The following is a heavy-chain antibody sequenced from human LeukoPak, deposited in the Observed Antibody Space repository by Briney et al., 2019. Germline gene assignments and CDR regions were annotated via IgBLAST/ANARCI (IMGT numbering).Heavy chain of an antibody. CDR1: GGSSSGYY. J-gene: IGHJ5*02. CDR3: ARAKYPNYDFWSGSFPYNWFDP. CDR2: INQSGST. Sequence: PSETLSLTCAVYGGSSSGYYWSWIRQPPGKGLEWIGEINQSGSTNQNPSLKSRVSISIDTSKNQFSLKLSSVTAADTAVYYCARAKYPNYDFWSGSFPYNWFDPWGQGTLVTVSS. D-gene: IGHD3-3*01. V-gene: IGHV4-34*01.